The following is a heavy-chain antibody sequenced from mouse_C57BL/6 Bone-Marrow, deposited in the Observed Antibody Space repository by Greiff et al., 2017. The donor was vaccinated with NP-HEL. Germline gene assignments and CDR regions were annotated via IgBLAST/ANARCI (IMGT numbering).Heavy chain of an antibody. CDR2: INPYNGGT. CDR1: GYTFTDYY. V-gene: IGHV1-19*01. Sequence: DVQLQESGPVLVKPGASVKMSCKASGYTFTDYYMNWVKQSHGKSLEWIGVINPYNGGTSYNQKFKGKATLTVDKSSSTAYMELNSLTSEDSAVYYCASRPLRDYWGQGTTLTVSS. J-gene: IGHJ2*01. CDR3: ASRPLRDY. D-gene: IGHD1-1*01.